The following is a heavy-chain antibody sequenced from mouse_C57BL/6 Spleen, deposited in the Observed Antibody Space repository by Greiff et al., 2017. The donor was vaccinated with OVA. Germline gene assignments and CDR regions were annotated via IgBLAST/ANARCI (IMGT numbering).Heavy chain of an antibody. CDR1: GYTFTTHW. CDR2: IHPNSGST. J-gene: IGHJ4*01. V-gene: IGHV1-64*01. D-gene: IGHD2-2*01. Sequence: QVQLQQSGAELVKPGASVKLSCKASGYTFTTHWMHWVKQRPGQGLEWIGMIHPNSGSTNYNEKFKSKATMTVDKSSRTAYMQHSRLTSEDSAVYYCASNNGYSDCAVDYWGQGTSVTVSS. CDR3: ASNNGYSDCAVDY.